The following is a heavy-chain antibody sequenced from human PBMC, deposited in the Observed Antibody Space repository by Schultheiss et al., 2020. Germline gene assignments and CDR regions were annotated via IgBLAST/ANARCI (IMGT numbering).Heavy chain of an antibody. CDR2: IIPIFGTA. J-gene: IGHJ2*01. V-gene: IGHV1-69*13. D-gene: IGHD1-26*01. CDR1: GYTFTSYG. Sequence: SVKVSCKASGYTFTSYGISWVRQAPGQGLEWMGGIIPIFGTANYAQKFQGRVTITADESTSTAYMELSSLRSEDTAVYYCAKDLGLGSGSLNWYFDLWGRGTLVTVSA. CDR3: AKDLGLGSGSLNWYFDL.